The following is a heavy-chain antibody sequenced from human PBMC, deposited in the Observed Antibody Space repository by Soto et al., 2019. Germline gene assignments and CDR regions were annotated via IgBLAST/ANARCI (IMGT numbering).Heavy chain of an antibody. J-gene: IGHJ4*02. CDR1: GFTFSSYG. V-gene: IGHV3-30*18. CDR2: ISYDGSNK. CDR3: AKDRVVLLVYDRYYFDY. D-gene: IGHD2-8*02. Sequence: GGSLRLSCAASGFTFSSYGMHWVRQAPGKGLEWVAVISYDGSNKYYADSVKGRFIISRDNSKNTLYPQMNSLRAEDTAVYYCAKDRVVLLVYDRYYFDYWGQGTLVTVSS.